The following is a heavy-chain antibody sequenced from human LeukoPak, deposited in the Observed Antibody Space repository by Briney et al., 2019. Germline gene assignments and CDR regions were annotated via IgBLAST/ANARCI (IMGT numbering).Heavy chain of an antibody. CDR1: GFTFNNYW. V-gene: IGHV3-7*01. J-gene: IGHJ4*02. CDR2: IKGDGSKQ. D-gene: IGHD6-13*01. Sequence: GGSLRLSCAASGFTFNNYWMSWVRQAPGKRLEWVANIKGDGSKQYYVDSVKGRFSISRDNPKNSLDLQMNSLRAEDTAIYYCARDGTSFDYWGQGVPVTVSS. CDR3: ARDGTSFDY.